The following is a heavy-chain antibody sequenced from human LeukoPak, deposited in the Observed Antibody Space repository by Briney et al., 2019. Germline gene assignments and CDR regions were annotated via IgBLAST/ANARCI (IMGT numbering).Heavy chain of an antibody. CDR3: ARESERNDGWFDP. J-gene: IGHJ5*02. CDR1: GYTFRIHD. CDR2: VSPKTGRT. V-gene: IGHV1-8*01. D-gene: IGHD1-1*01. Sequence: RASVKVSCKASGYTFRIHDVNWVRQAPGQGLEWMGWVSPKTGRTGYAQKFQGRAYMTTNASLSTAYMELSSLRSDDTAVYFCARESERNDGWFDPWGQGTLVTVSS.